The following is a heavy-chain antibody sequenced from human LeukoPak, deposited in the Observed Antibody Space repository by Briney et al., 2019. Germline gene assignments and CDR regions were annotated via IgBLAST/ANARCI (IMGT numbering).Heavy chain of an antibody. CDR1: GFTFSSYA. V-gene: IGHV3-30*04. D-gene: IGHD3-22*01. Sequence: GGSLRLSWAASGFTFSSYAMHWVRQAPGRGLEWVAVISYDGSNKYYADSVKGRFTTSRDNSKNTLYLQMNSLRAEDTAVYYCARLGYYYDSSGYYYSFFDYWGQGTLVTVSS. CDR3: ARLGYYYDSSGYYYSFFDY. J-gene: IGHJ4*02. CDR2: ISYDGSNK.